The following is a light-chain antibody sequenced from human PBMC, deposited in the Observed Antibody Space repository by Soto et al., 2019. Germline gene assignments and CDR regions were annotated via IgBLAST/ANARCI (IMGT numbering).Light chain of an antibody. CDR2: GAS. J-gene: IGKJ1*01. V-gene: IGKV3-15*01. CDR3: QQYNNGWT. Sequence: EIVMTQSPATLSVYPGERANLSCRASQSVSSNLAWYQQKPGQAPRLLIYGASTRATGIPARFSGSGSGTEFTLTISSLQSEDFAVYYCQQYNNGWTFGQGTKVEIK. CDR1: QSVSSN.